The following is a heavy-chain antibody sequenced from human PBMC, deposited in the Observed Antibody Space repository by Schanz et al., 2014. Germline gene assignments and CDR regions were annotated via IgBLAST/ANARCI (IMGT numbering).Heavy chain of an antibody. CDR2: TSTDGTKT. D-gene: IGHD3-16*01. J-gene: IGHJ3*01. V-gene: IGHV3-30*03. CDR1: GFSFSDYG. Sequence: QVQLVESGGGVVQPGRSLRLSCAGSGFSFSDYGMHWVRQAPGQGLEKVAVTSTDGTKTYYAASVRGRFTISRDNSKNTVYLQMNSLRSEDTAVYYCTRDRGALINHNDALDLWGQGTMVSVSS. CDR3: TRDRGALINHNDALDL.